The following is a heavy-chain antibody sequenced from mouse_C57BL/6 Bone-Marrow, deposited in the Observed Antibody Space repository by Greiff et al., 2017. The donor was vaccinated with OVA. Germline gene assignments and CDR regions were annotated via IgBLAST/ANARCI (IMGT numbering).Heavy chain of an antibody. CDR3: AREATVVPY. J-gene: IGHJ2*01. D-gene: IGHD1-1*01. CDR2: INPYNGGT. V-gene: IGHV1-19*01. CDR1: GYTFTDYY. Sequence: SGPVLVKPGASVKMSCKASGYTFTDYYMNWVKQSHGKSLEWIGVINPYNGGTSYNQKFKGKATLTVDKSSSTAYMELNSLTSEDSAVYYCAREATVVPYWGQGTTLTVSS.